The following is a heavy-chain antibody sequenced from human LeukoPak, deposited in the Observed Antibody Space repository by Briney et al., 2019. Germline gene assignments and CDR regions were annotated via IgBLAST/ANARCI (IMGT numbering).Heavy chain of an antibody. CDR3: ATVREALGAAGTWFDP. CDR1: GGSIRSNF. D-gene: IGHD6-13*01. J-gene: IGHJ5*02. CDR2: IHHSGGA. V-gene: IGHV4-59*07. Sequence: SDTLSLTCSVSGGSIRSNFWTWIRRPPGKGLEWIGYIHHSGGANYNPSLKSRVAMSVDTSNNQLSLKLSSVSAADPAVYYCATVREALGAAGTWFDPWGHGTLVTVSS.